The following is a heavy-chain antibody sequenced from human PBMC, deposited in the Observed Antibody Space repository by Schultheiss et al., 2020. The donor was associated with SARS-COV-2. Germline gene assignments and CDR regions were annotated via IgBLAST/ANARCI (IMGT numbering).Heavy chain of an antibody. J-gene: IGHJ5*02. CDR2: INWNGGST. V-gene: IGHV3-20*04. CDR3: AKDTGIAAAEGWFDP. CDR1: GFTVSSNY. D-gene: IGHD6-13*01. Sequence: GESLKISCAASGFTVSSNYMSWVRQAPGKGLEWVSGINWNGGSTGYADSVKGRFTISRDNAKNSLYLQMNSLRAEDTALYYCAKDTGIAAAEGWFDPWGQGTLVTVSS.